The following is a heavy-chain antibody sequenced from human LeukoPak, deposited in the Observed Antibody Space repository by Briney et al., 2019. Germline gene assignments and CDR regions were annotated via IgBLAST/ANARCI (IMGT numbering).Heavy chain of an antibody. J-gene: IGHJ4*02. CDR3: ARDGYDADGYLDY. CDR2: MNPNSGNT. CDR1: GYTFTNYD. Sequence: ASVKVSCKASGYTFTNYDINWVRQATGQGLEWMGWMNPNSGNTGYAQKFQGRVTITRDTSASVVYMELSSLRYEDTAVYYCARDGYDADGYLDYWGQGALVPVSS. V-gene: IGHV1-8*01. D-gene: IGHD5-12*01.